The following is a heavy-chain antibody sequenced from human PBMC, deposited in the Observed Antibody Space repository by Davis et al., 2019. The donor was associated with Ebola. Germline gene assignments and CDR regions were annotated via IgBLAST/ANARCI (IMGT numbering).Heavy chain of an antibody. J-gene: IGHJ4*02. CDR1: GFTFSSYS. CDR3: TRGPYSSGWYFDY. CDR2: ISSSSSTI. D-gene: IGHD6-19*01. V-gene: IGHV3-48*01. Sequence: GGSLRLSCAASGFTFSSYSMNWVRQAPGKGLEWVSYISSSSSTIYYADSVKGRFTISRDNAKNSLYLQMNSLKTEDTAVYYCTRGPYSSGWYFDYWGQGTLVTVSS.